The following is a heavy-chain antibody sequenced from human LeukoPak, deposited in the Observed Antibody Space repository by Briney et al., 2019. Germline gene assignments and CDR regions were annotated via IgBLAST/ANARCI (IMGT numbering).Heavy chain of an antibody. J-gene: IGHJ4*02. CDR3: ARAGSSSFAY. Sequence: GGSLRLSCAASGLAFSSYAMNGGRQAPGEGLGWVTGITDSGGKRYYAESVKARFTISRDNSKATLYLQMSSLRAEDTAVYYCARAGSSSFAYWGQGTLVTVSS. V-gene: IGHV3-23*01. D-gene: IGHD6-6*01. CDR1: GLAFSSYA. CDR2: ITDSGGKR.